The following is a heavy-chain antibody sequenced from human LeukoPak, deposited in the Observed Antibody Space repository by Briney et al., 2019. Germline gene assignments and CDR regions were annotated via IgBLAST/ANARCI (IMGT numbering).Heavy chain of an antibody. J-gene: IGHJ3*02. CDR3: ARDLGHIVVAAAFDI. V-gene: IGHV1-69*13. CDR2: IIPIFGTA. CDR1: GGTFSSYA. D-gene: IGHD2-21*01. Sequence: GASVKVSCKASGGTFSSYAISWVRQAPGQGLEWMGGIIPIFGTANYAQKFQGRVTITADESTSTAYMELSSLRSEDTAVYYCARDLGHIVVAAAFDIWGQGTMVTVSS.